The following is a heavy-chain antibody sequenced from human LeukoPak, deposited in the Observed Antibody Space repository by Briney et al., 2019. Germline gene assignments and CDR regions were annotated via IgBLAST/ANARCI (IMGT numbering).Heavy chain of an antibody. CDR3: ARSPGFVDTSTGGWFDP. V-gene: IGHV4-59*13. CDR1: NGSISRYY. CDR2: VYSSGTT. J-gene: IGHJ5*02. D-gene: IGHD5-18*01. Sequence: SETLSLTCSVSNGSISRYYWNWIRQSPVKGVEWIGFVYSSGTTSFNPSLESRVTISLDTSRSQFSLKLRSVTTADTAVYYCARSPGFVDTSTGGWFDPWGPGALVIVSS.